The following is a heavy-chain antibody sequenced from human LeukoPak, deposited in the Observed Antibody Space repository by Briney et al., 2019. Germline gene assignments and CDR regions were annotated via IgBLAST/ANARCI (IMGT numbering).Heavy chain of an antibody. J-gene: IGHJ3*02. V-gene: IGHV3-30*02. CDR2: LRYDETNT. Sequence: PGGSLRLSCAASGFIFSSYGMHWVRQAPGKGLEWVAFLRYDETNTYYADPVKGRFTISRDNSKNTLFLEMNSLRAEDTAVYYCAKDTCSTSCYIGALDIWGLGTLVTVSS. CDR1: GFIFSSYG. CDR3: AKDTCSTSCYIGALDI. D-gene: IGHD2-2*02.